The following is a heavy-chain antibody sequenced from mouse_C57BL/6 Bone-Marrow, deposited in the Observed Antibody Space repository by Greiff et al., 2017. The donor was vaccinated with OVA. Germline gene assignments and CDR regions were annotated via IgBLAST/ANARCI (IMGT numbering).Heavy chain of an antibody. CDR1: GYSITSGYY. V-gene: IGHV3-6*01. CDR3: ARRGYYGSSPFDY. Sequence: EVKLEESGPGLVKPSQSLSLTCSVTGYSITSGYYWNWIRQFPGNKLEWMGYISYDGSNNYNPSLKNRISITRDTSKNQFFLKLNSVTTEDTATYYCARRGYYGSSPFDYWGQGTTLTVSS. J-gene: IGHJ2*01. CDR2: ISYDGSN. D-gene: IGHD1-1*01.